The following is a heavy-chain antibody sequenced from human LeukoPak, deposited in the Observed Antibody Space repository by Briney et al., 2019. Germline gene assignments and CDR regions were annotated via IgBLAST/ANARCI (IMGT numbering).Heavy chain of an antibody. Sequence: AGGSLRLSCEASGFTFVNYAMSWVRQAPGKGLEWVSAVVGGGSTTFYADSVKGRFTISRDNSRNTVYLRINSLRAEDTAVYYCAKARLSTGWAYNDYWGQGTLVTVSS. CDR2: VVGGGSTT. CDR3: AKARLSTGWAYNDY. CDR1: GFTFVNYA. J-gene: IGHJ4*02. D-gene: IGHD2-8*02. V-gene: IGHV3-23*01.